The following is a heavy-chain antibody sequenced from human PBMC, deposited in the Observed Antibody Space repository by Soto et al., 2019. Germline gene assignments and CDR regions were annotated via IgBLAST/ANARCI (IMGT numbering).Heavy chain of an antibody. CDR2: INAGNGNT. D-gene: IGHD3-3*01. V-gene: IGHV1-3*01. J-gene: IGHJ6*02. CDR1: GYTFTSYA. Sequence: ASVKVSCKASGYTFTSYAMHWVRQAPGQRLEWMGWINAGNGNTKYSQKFQGRVTITRDTSASTAYMELSSLRSEDTAVYYCARVVLRFLEWLPPDYYYYGMDFWGQGTTVTVSS. CDR3: ARVVLRFLEWLPPDYYYYGMDF.